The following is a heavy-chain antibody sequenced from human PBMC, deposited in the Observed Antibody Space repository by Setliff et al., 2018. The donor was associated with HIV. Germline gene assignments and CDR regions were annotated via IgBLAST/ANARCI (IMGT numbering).Heavy chain of an antibody. CDR2: IKSKTDGGTT. J-gene: IGHJ4*02. V-gene: IGHV3-15*01. Sequence: GGSLRLSCAASGFTFSNAWISWVRQAPGKGLEWVGRIKSKTDGGTTDYAAPVKGRFTISRDDSKNTLYLQMNSLKTEDTAVYYCTTEENLEGYSTFLIDYWGQGTLVTVSS. CDR1: GFTFSNAW. D-gene: IGHD6-13*01. CDR3: TTEENLEGYSTFLIDY.